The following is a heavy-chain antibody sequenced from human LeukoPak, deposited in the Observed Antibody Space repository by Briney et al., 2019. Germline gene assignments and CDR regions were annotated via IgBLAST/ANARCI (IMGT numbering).Heavy chain of an antibody. CDR2: IYDSGST. J-gene: IGHJ4*02. Sequence: SETLSLTCTVSGGSISSSSYYWGWIRQPPGKGLEWIGYIYDSGSTNYNPSLKSRVTISVDTSKNQFSLKLSSVTAADTAVYYCARGWRFGGNFDYWGQGTLVTVSS. D-gene: IGHD3-10*01. CDR3: ARGWRFGGNFDY. V-gene: IGHV4-61*05. CDR1: GGSISSSSYY.